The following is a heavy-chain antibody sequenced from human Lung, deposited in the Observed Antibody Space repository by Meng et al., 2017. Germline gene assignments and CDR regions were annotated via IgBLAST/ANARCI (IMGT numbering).Heavy chain of an antibody. V-gene: IGHV4-34*01. CDR1: GGSFSDYY. D-gene: IGHD4-11*01. Sequence: GSRLLNPSETLALTCGVSGGSFSDYYWSWIRQPPGKGLDWIGEINHSGSTHYNPSLESRATISVDTSQNNLSLKLSSVTAADSAVYYCARGPTTMAHDFDYWGQGTLVTSPQ. J-gene: IGHJ4*02. CDR3: ARGPTTMAHDFDY. CDR2: INHSGST.